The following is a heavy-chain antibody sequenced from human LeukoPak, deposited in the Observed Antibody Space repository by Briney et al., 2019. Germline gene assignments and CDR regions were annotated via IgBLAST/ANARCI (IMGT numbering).Heavy chain of an antibody. J-gene: IGHJ6*03. V-gene: IGHV1-69*05. CDR1: GGTFSSYA. D-gene: IGHD5-12*01. CDR3: ARVALGRGGDSVATIDYYYMDV. CDR2: IIPIFGTA. Sequence: SVKVSCKASGGTFSSYAISWVRQAPGQGLEWMGGIIPIFGTANYAQKFQGRVTITTDESTSTAYMELSSLRSEGTAVYYCARVALGRGGDSVATIDYYYMDVWGKGTTVTVSS.